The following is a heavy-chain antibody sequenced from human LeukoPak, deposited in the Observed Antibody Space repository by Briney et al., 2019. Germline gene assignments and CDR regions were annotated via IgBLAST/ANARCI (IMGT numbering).Heavy chain of an antibody. J-gene: IGHJ3*02. CDR2: ISGSGGST. CDR1: GFTFDDYA. V-gene: IGHV3-23*01. Sequence: GGSLRLSCAASGFTFDDYAMHWVRQAPGKGLEWVSAISGSGGSTYYADSVKGRFTISRDNSKNTLYLQMNSLRAEDTAVYYCAKDRSSPHGAFDIWGQGTMVTVSS. CDR3: AKDRSSPHGAFDI.